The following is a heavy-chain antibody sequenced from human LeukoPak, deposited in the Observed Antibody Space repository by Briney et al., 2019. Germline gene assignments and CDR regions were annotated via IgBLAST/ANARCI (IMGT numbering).Heavy chain of an antibody. CDR1: GFTFSSYA. Sequence: GGSLCLSCAASGFTFSSYAMSWVRQAPGKGLEWVSAISGSGGSTYYADSVKGRFTISRDNSKNTLYLQMNSLRAEDTAVYYCAKGRGFGELLGGEFDYWGQGTLVTVSS. CDR2: ISGSGGST. J-gene: IGHJ4*02. D-gene: IGHD3-10*01. CDR3: AKGRGFGELLGGEFDY. V-gene: IGHV3-23*01.